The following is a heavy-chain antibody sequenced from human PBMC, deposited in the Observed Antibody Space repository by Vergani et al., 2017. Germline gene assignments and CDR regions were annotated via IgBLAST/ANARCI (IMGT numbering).Heavy chain of an antibody. D-gene: IGHD6-19*01. CDR1: GFTFSSYS. CDR3: ARVVIIAVAGSDY. J-gene: IGHJ4*02. CDR2: ISSSSSYI. Sequence: EVQLVESGGGLVKPGGPLRLSCAVSGFTFSSYSMNWARQAPGKGLEWVSSISSSSSYIYYADSVKGRFTISRDNAKNSLYLQMNSLRAEDTAVYYCARVVIIAVAGSDYWGQGTLVTVSS. V-gene: IGHV3-21*01.